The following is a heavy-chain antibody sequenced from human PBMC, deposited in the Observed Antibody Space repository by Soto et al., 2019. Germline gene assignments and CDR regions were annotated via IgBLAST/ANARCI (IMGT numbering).Heavy chain of an antibody. D-gene: IGHD2-15*01. CDR1: GYTFTSYY. CDR3: ARVYCSGGSCYSIEY. J-gene: IGHJ4*02. CDR2: INPSGST. V-gene: IGHV1-46*03. Sequence: QVQLVQSGAEVKKPGASVKVSCKASGYTFTSYYMHWVRQAPGQGLEWMGIINPSGSTSYAQKFQGRVTMTRDTSTSTVYMELSSLRSEDKAVYYCARVYCSGGSCYSIEYWGQGTLVTVSS.